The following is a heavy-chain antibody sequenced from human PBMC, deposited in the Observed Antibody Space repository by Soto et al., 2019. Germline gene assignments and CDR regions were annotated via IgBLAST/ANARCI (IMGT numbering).Heavy chain of an antibody. CDR2: ISHDGNNE. J-gene: IGHJ6*02. CDR1: GFPFSSYG. D-gene: IGHD2-21*02. CDR3: AKVAQGDPLISDYGMDV. V-gene: IGHV3-30*18. Sequence: LRLSCAASGFPFSSYGMHWVRQAPGKGLEWVALISHDGNNEFCADSVKGRFTVSRDNSRNTLYLQMNSLRAEDTAVYYCAKVAQGDPLISDYGMDVWGQGTTVTVSS.